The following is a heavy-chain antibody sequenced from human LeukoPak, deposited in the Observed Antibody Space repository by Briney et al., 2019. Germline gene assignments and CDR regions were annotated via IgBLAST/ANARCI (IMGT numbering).Heavy chain of an antibody. V-gene: IGHV1-24*01. D-gene: IGHD6-13*01. CDR3: ATEQAGYSRSWYRNWFDP. J-gene: IGHJ5*02. Sequence: ASVKVSCKVSGYTLTELSMHWVRQVPGKGLEWMGGFDPEDGETIYAQKFQGRVTMTEDTSTDTAYMELSSLRSEDTAVYYCATEQAGYSRSWYRNWFDPWGQGTLVTVSS. CDR1: GYTLTELS. CDR2: FDPEDGET.